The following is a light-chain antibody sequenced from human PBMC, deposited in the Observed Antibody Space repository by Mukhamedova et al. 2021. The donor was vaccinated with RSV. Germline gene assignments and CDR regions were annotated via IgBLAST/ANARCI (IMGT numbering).Light chain of an antibody. J-gene: IGKJ4*01. V-gene: IGKV1-9*01. CDR3: QRTNAVPLS. Sequence: GRAPKLLIYSASLLESGVPSRFRGSGSRTEFTLTISSLQPXDFATYYCQRTNAVPLSFGGGTTVDIK. CDR2: SAS.